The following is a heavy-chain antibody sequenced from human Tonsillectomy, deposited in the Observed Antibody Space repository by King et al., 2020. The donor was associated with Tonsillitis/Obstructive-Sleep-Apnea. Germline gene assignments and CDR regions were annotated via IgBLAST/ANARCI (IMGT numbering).Heavy chain of an antibody. V-gene: IGHV4-34*01. J-gene: IGHJ4*02. D-gene: IGHD6-13*01. CDR2: INHSGST. CDR3: ARAGDSSSWYPNFDY. Sequence: VQLQQWGAGLLKPSETLSLTCAVYGGSFSGYYWSWIRQPPGKGLEWIGEINHSGSTNYNPSLKSRGTISVDTSKNQFSLKLNSVTAADTAVYYCARAGDSSSWYPNFDYWGQGALVTVSS. CDR1: GGSFSGYY.